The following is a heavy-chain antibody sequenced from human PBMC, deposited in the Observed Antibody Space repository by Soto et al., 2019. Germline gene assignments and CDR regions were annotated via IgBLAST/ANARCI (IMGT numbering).Heavy chain of an antibody. Sequence: PSETLSLTCTVSGVSISGYYWSWIRQPPGKGLEWIGYIHYSGGTNYYPSLRSRFSISVDTSKNQFSLKLSSVTAADTAVYYCARSYDTSGYYSGRFDDWGQGTLVTVSS. CDR2: IHYSGGT. CDR3: ARSYDTSGYYSGRFDD. D-gene: IGHD3-22*01. V-gene: IGHV4-59*01. CDR1: GVSISGYY. J-gene: IGHJ4*02.